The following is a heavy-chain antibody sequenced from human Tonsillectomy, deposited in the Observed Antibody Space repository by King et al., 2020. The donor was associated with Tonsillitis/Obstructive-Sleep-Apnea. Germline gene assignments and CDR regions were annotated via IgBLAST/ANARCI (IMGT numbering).Heavy chain of an antibody. CDR2: ISGSGGTT. V-gene: IGHV3-23*04. D-gene: IGHD2-15*01. J-gene: IGHJ4*02. Sequence: VQLVESGGGLVQPGGSLRLSCAASGFTFSSYAMSWVRQAPGKGLEWDSVISGSGGTTYYADSVKGRFTISRDNSMNTLYLQMNSLRAEDTAVYYCAKSLDCSDGSCYPCYFDYWGQGTLVTVSS. CDR1: GFTFSSYA. CDR3: AKSLDCSDGSCYPCYFDY.